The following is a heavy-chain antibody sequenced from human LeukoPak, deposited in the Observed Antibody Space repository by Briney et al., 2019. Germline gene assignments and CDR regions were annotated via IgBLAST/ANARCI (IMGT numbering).Heavy chain of an antibody. D-gene: IGHD6-13*01. CDR3: AREGYSSSWPGDFDY. CDR2: ISSSGSTI. V-gene: IGHV3-48*03. J-gene: IGHJ4*02. CDR1: GFTFSSYE. Sequence: GGSLRLSCAASGFTFSSYEMNWVRQAPGKGLEWVSYISSSGSTIYYADSVKGRFTISRDNAKNSLYLQMNSLRAEDTAVYYCAREGYSSSWPGDFDYWGQGTLVTVSS.